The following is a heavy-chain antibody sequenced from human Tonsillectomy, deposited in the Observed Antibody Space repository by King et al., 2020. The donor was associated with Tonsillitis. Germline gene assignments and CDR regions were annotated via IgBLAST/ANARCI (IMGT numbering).Heavy chain of an antibody. CDR3: ARGVAAAVKF. D-gene: IGHD6-13*01. Sequence: QLQESGPGLVKPSETLSLTCSVSGGSISSYFWHWIRQPPGKRLEWIGYIDYMGSTNYNPSLKSRLTISVDTSSNQFSLQLSSATAADTAVYYCARGVAAAVKFWGQGTLVTVSS. CDR2: IDYMGST. J-gene: IGHJ4*02. CDR1: GGSISSYF. V-gene: IGHV4-59*01.